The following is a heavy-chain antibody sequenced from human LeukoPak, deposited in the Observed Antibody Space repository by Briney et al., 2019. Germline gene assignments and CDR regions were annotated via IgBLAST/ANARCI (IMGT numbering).Heavy chain of an antibody. J-gene: IGHJ4*02. V-gene: IGHV1-69*13. CDR3: ARAGITMVRGVSMDFDY. D-gene: IGHD3-10*01. CDR2: IIPIFGTA. CDR1: GGTFSSYA. Sequence: APVKVSCKASGGTFSSYAISWVRQAPGQGLEWMGGIIPIFGTANYAQKFQGRVTITADESTSTAYMELSSLRSEDTAVYYCARAGITMVRGVSMDFDYWGQGTLVTVSS.